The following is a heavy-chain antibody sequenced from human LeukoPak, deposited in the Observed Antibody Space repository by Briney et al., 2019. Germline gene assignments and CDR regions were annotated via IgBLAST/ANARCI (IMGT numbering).Heavy chain of an antibody. V-gene: IGHV1-46*01. CDR1: GYTFTNYY. Sequence: ASVKVSCKASGYTFTNYYMHWVRQAPGQGLEWMGLINPTGTSTNYAQKFRGRVTMNRDTSTTTVYMQLSGLISEDTAVYYCAREESGGYFDYWGQGTLVTVSS. J-gene: IGHJ4*02. CDR3: AREESGGYFDY. CDR2: INPTGTST. D-gene: IGHD2-8*02.